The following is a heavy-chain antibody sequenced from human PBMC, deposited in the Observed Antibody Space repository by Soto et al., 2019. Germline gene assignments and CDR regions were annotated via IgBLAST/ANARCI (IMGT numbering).Heavy chain of an antibody. D-gene: IGHD3-10*01. CDR1: GGSISSYY. V-gene: IGHV4-59*01. CDR3: ARVWGGAFDI. CDR2: IYYSGST. J-gene: IGHJ3*02. Sequence: QVQLQESGPGLVKPSETLSLTCTVSGGSISSYYWSWIRQPPGKGLEWIGYIYYSGSTNYNPSLXRXGXIXXDTSKNRFSLKLSSVTAADTAVYYCARVWGGAFDIWGQGTMVTVSS.